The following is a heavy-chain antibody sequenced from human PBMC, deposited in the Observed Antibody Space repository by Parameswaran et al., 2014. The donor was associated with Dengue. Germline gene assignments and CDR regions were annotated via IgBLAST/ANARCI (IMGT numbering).Heavy chain of an antibody. CDR2: ISGSGGST. D-gene: IGHD1-26*01. CDR3: AKVSPSGSYDYFDY. J-gene: IGHJ4*02. V-gene: IGHV3-23*01. Sequence: RWIRQPPGKGLEWVSAISGSGGSTYYADSVKGRFTISRDNSKNTLYLQMNSLRAVDTAVYYCAKVSPSGSYDYFDYWGQGTLVTVSS.